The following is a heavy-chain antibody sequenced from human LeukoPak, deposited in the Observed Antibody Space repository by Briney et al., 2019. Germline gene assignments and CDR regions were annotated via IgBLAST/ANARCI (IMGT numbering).Heavy chain of an antibody. CDR3: ARTAGGSGRWGDNWFDP. J-gene: IGHJ5*02. CDR1: GYTFTGSY. V-gene: IGHV1-2*02. CDR2: INLNNGGT. D-gene: IGHD3-10*01. Sequence: ASVKVSCKASGYTFTGSYMHWVRQAPGQGLEWVGWINLNNGGTNHAQKFQGKVTMTSDTSISTAYMELSSLGFDDTAVYYCARTAGGSGRWGDNWFDPWGQGTLVTVSS.